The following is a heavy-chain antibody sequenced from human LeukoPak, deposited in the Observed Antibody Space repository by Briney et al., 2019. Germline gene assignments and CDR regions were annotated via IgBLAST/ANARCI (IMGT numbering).Heavy chain of an antibody. CDR2: IIPIFGTA. CDR3: ARAARHPLFWSGYYNFDY. V-gene: IGHV1-69*05. CDR1: GGTFSSYA. J-gene: IGHJ4*02. Sequence: GASVKVSCKASGGTFSSYAISWVRQAPGQGLEWVGGIIPIFGTANYAQKFQGRVTITTDESTSTAYMELSSLRSEDTAVYYCARAARHPLFWSGYYNFDYWGQGTLVTVSS. D-gene: IGHD3-3*01.